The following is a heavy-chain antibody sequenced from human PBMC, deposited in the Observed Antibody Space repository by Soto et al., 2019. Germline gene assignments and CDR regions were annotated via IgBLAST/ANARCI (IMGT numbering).Heavy chain of an antibody. CDR2: TPYSGSP. V-gene: IGHV4-61*01. D-gene: IGHD3-10*01. J-gene: IGHJ4*02. Sequence: SETLSLTCTVSGDSVSRGIYHGIWIRQPPGKGLEWIGFTPYSGSPEYNPSLKSRVLISLDTSKNQLSLKVTSVTAADTAEYYCARIGWGGDSWGPGTLVTVSS. CDR3: ARIGWGGDS. CDR1: GDSVSRGIYH.